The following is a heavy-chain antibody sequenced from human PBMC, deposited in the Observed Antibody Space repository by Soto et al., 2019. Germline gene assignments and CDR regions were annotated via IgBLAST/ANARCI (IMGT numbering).Heavy chain of an antibody. CDR3: ARAGSGSYHNHYYYYGMDV. Sequence: GASVKVSCKASGYTFTGYYMHWVRQAPGQGLEWMGWINPNSGGTNYAQKFQGRVTMTRDTSISTAYMELSRLRSDDTAVYYCARAGSGSYHNHYYYYGMDVWGQGTTVTVSS. J-gene: IGHJ6*02. CDR2: INPNSGGT. V-gene: IGHV1-2*02. CDR1: GYTFTGYY. D-gene: IGHD3-10*01.